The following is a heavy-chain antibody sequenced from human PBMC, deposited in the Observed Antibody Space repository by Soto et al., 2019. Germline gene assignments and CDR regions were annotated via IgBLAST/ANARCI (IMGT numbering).Heavy chain of an antibody. CDR1: GYRFTNYW. Sequence: GESLKISCRGSGYRFTNYWIGWVRQMSGKGLEWMGIIYPGDSDTRYSPSFQGQVTISADKSISTAYLQWSSLKASDTAMYYCVRHEPAAYRNHYYYGVDVWGQGPTVTVYS. D-gene: IGHD6-25*01. CDR2: IYPGDSDT. CDR3: VRHEPAAYRNHYYYGVDV. V-gene: IGHV5-51*01. J-gene: IGHJ6*02.